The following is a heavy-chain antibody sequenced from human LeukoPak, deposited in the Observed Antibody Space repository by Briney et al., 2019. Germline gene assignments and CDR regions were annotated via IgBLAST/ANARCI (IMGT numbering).Heavy chain of an antibody. Sequence: ASVKVSCKASGGTFSSYAISWVRQAPGQGLEWMGRIIPILGTANYAQKFQGRVTITADKSTSTAYMELSSLGSEDTAVYYCARDFPLEYCSSTSCYNPWGQGTLVTVSS. CDR3: ARDFPLEYCSSTSCYNP. V-gene: IGHV1-69*04. CDR2: IIPILGTA. J-gene: IGHJ5*02. CDR1: GGTFSSYA. D-gene: IGHD2-2*02.